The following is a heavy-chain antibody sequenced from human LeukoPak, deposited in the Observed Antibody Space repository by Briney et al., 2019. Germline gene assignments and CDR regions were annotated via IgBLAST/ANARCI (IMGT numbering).Heavy chain of an antibody. Sequence: PSETLSLTCTVSGGSISTSSYYWGWIRQPPGKGLECIGNIYYSGSTNYNPSLKSRVTISVDTSKNQFSLKLSSVTAADTAVYYCAREIAVAGYWFDPWGQGTLVTVSS. CDR2: IYYSGST. D-gene: IGHD6-19*01. V-gene: IGHV4-39*07. CDR1: GGSISTSSYY. J-gene: IGHJ5*02. CDR3: AREIAVAGYWFDP.